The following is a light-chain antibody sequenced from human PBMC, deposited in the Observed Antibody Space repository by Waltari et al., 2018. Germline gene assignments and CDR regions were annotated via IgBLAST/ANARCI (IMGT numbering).Light chain of an antibody. CDR2: SNN. CDR1: SSNIGSNT. CDR3: AAWDDSLNVL. V-gene: IGLV1-44*01. J-gene: IGLJ2*01. Sequence: QSVLTQPPSASGTPGQRFTISCSGSSSNIGSNTVNWYQQLPGTAPKLLIYSNNQRPSVVPDRFSGSKSGTSASLAISGLQSEDEADYYCAAWDDSLNVLFGGGTKLTVL.